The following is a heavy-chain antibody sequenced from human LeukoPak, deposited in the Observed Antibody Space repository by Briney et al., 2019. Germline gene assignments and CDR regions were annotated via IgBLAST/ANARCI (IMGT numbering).Heavy chain of an antibody. CDR1: GGTFSSYA. CDR2: IIPIFGTA. CDR3: AKDRSGYSYFDY. D-gene: IGHD3-22*01. J-gene: IGHJ4*02. V-gene: IGHV1-69*13. Sequence: SVKVSCKASGGTFSSYAISWVRQAPGQGLEWMGGIIPIFGTANYAQKFQGRVTITADESTSTAYMELSSLRSEDTAVYYCAKDRSGYSYFDYWGQGVLVTVSS.